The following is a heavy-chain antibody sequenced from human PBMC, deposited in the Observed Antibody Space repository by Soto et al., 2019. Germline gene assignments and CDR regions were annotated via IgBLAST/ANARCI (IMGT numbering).Heavy chain of an antibody. CDR2: INPNGGSP. J-gene: IGHJ4*02. Sequence: QVQLVQSGAEVKRPGASVKVSCKASGYTFTTYYMHWVRQAPGQGLELLGIINPNGGSPTYAQKFQGRVTMTRDTSTSTVYLELSSLRSEDTAVYYCARAGYCSGGTCFHGNCDYWGQGTLVTVSA. D-gene: IGHD2-15*01. V-gene: IGHV1-46*01. CDR3: ARAGYCSGGTCFHGNCDY. CDR1: GYTFTTYY.